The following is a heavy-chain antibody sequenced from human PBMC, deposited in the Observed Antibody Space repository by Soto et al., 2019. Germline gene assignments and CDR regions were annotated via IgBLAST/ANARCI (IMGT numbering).Heavy chain of an antibody. D-gene: IGHD6-13*01. CDR3: AKDSWYFDL. V-gene: IGHV3-74*01. J-gene: IGHJ4*02. Sequence: TGGSLRLSCEASGFVFTNFWMHWVRHVPGKGLVWVARIDTNGHSTNYAEPVKGRFTISRDNAKNTVSLQMNSLRVEDTGVYYCAKDSWYFDLWSQGSQVTVSS. CDR1: GFVFTNFW. CDR2: IDTNGHST.